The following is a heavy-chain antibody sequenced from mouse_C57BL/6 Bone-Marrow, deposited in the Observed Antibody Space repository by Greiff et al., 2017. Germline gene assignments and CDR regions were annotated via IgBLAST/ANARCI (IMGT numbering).Heavy chain of an antibody. Sequence: EVMLVESGAELVRPGASVKLSCTASGFNIKDDYMHWVKQRPEQGLEWIGWIDPENGDTEYASKFQGKATITADTSSNTAYLQLSSLTSEDTAVYYCTTDGTPFAYWGQGTLVTVSA. CDR2: IDPENGDT. CDR1: GFNIKDDY. J-gene: IGHJ3*01. V-gene: IGHV14-4*01. CDR3: TTDGTPFAY. D-gene: IGHD2-1*01.